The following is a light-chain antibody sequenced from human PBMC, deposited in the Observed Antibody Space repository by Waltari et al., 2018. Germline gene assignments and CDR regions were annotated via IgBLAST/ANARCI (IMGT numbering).Light chain of an antibody. CDR2: LNSDGSH. CDR1: SGHTSYA. V-gene: IGLV4-69*01. CDR3: QTWGTGIWV. Sequence: QLVLTQSPSASASRGASVKLTRTLSSGHTSYAFAWHQQQPEKGPRYLMKLNSDGSHSKGDGIPDRFSGSSSGAERYLTISSLQSEDEADYYCQTWGTGIWVFGGGTKLTVL. J-gene: IGLJ3*02.